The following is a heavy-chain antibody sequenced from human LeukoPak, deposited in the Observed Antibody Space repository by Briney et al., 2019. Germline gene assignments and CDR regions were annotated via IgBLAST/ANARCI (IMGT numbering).Heavy chain of an antibody. D-gene: IGHD2/OR15-2a*01. Sequence: GGSLRLSGAASGNYWMHWVRQVPGKGLVWVSHINSDGSWTSYADSVKGRFTISKDNAKNTVYLQMNSLRAEDTAVYYCVSFYETYWGRGTLVTVSS. V-gene: IGHV3-74*01. CDR2: INSDGSWT. CDR1: GNYW. J-gene: IGHJ4*02. CDR3: VSFYETY.